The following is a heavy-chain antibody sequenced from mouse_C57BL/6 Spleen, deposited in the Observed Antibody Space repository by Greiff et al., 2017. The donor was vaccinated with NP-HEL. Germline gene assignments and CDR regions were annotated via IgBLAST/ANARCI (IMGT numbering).Heavy chain of an antibody. CDR1: GYTFTDYN. Sequence: SGPELVKPGASVKMSCKASGYTFTDYNMHWVKQSPGKSLEWIGYINPNNGGTSYNQKFKGKATLTVNKSSSTAYMELRSLTSEDSAVYYCARWDYYGTYFDYWGQGTTLTVSS. D-gene: IGHD1-1*01. V-gene: IGHV1-22*01. CDR2: INPNNGGT. CDR3: ARWDYYGTYFDY. J-gene: IGHJ2*01.